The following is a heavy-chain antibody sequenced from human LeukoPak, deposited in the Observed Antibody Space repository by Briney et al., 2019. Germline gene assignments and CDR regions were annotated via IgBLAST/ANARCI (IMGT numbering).Heavy chain of an antibody. CDR1: GYTFTSYY. V-gene: IGHV1-46*01. Sequence: ASVKVSCRASGYTFTSYYMHWVRQAPGQGLEWMGLINPSAGTTTYAQKFQGRVTVTRDTSTSTVYMDLSSLISEDTAVYYCARGKSSVWPVGLCMDVWGQGTTVTVSS. CDR3: ARGKSSVWPVGLCMDV. CDR2: INPSAGTT. D-gene: IGHD6-19*01. J-gene: IGHJ6*02.